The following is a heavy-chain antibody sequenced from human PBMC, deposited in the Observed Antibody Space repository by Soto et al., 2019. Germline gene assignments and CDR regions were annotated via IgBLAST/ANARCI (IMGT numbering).Heavy chain of an antibody. V-gene: IGHV4-39*01. J-gene: IGHJ6*02. CDR2: IYYSGST. Sequence: SETLSLTCTVSGGSISSSSYYWGWIRQPPGKGLEWIGSIYYSGSTYYNPSLKSRVTISVDTSKNQFSLKLSSVTAADTAVYYCARQYYYGSGSYGDHYYYGMDVWGQGTTVTVSS. CDR3: ARQYYYGSGSYGDHYYYGMDV. CDR1: GGSISSSSYY. D-gene: IGHD3-10*01.